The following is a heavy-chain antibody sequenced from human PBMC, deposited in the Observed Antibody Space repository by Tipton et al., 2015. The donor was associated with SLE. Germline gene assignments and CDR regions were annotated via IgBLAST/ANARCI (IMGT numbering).Heavy chain of an antibody. J-gene: IGHJ6*03. D-gene: IGHD3-10*02. CDR2: ISWNSGSI. CDR1: GFTFDDYA. Sequence: SLRLSCAASGFTFDDYAMHWVRQAPGKGLEWVSGISWNSGSIGYADSVKGRFTISRDNAKNSLYLQMNSLRAEDTAVYYCARDLFSYYYYYMDVWGKGTTVTVSS. CDR3: ARDLFSYYYYYMDV. V-gene: IGHV3-9*01.